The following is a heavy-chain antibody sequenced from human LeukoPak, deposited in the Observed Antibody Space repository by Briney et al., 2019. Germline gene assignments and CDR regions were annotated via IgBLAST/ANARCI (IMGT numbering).Heavy chain of an antibody. CDR1: GGSISSTNW. J-gene: IGHJ4*02. D-gene: IGHD3-10*01. CDR3: ARETTGFGCLFFYF. CDR2: IYRSGGT. V-gene: IGHV4-4*02. Sequence: TPSETLSLTCAVSGGSISSTNWCSWVRQPPGKGLEWIGEIYRSGGTNYKPSLNNRVTTSLVKSTNHFSLKLTSGTAAGTAVYYCARETTGFGCLFFYFWGQGTLVTVSS.